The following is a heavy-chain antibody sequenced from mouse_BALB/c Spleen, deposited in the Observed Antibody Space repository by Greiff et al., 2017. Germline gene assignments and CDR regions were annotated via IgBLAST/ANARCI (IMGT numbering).Heavy chain of an antibody. Sequence: EVQGVESGGGLVKPGGSLKLSCAASGFTFSSYAMSWVRQTPEKRLEWVASISSGGSTYYPDSVKGRFTIARDNARNILYLQMSSLRSEDTAMYYCARGYYGSSPFAYWGQGTLVTVSA. D-gene: IGHD1-1*01. CDR1: GFTFSSYA. CDR2: ISSGGST. J-gene: IGHJ3*01. V-gene: IGHV5-6-5*01. CDR3: ARGYYGSSPFAY.